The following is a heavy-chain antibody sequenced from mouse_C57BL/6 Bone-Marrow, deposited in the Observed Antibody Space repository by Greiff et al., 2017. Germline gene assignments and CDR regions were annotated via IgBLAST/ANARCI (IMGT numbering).Heavy chain of an antibody. D-gene: IGHD1-1*01. V-gene: IGHV5-6*01. CDR2: ISSGGSYT. CDR3: ARCSYSFDC. Sequence: EVKLMESGGDLVKPGGSLKLSCAASGFTFSSYGMSWVRQTPDKRLEWVATISSGGSYTYYPDSVKGRVTISRDNAKNTLSLPMSVLKSEGTAIYYCARCSYSFDCWGQGTTLTVSS. J-gene: IGHJ2*01. CDR1: GFTFSSYG.